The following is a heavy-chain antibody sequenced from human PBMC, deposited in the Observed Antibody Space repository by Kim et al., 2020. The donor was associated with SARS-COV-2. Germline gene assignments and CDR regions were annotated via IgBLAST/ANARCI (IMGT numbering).Heavy chain of an antibody. J-gene: IGHJ6*02. CDR1: GFTFSSYS. CDR2: ISSSSYI. Sequence: GGSLRLSCAASGFTFSSYSMNWVRQAPGKGLEWVSSISSSSYIYYADSVKGRFTISRDNAKNSLYLQMNSLRAEDTAVYYCARDKRYCSSTSCERVYYYYGMDVWGQGTTVTVSS. D-gene: IGHD2-2*01. CDR3: ARDKRYCSSTSCERVYYYYGMDV. V-gene: IGHV3-21*01.